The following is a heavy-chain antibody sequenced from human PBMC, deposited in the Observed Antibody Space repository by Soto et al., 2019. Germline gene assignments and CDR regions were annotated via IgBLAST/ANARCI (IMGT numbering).Heavy chain of an antibody. CDR1: GFTFSSYS. CDR3: ARGSGEISY. J-gene: IGHJ4*02. CDR2: ISSSSSTI. V-gene: IGHV3-48*01. D-gene: IGHD7-27*01. Sequence: EVQLAESGGGLVQPGGSLRLSCAASGFTFSSYSMNWVRQAPGKGLEWVSYISSSSSTIYYADSVKGRFTISRDNAKNSLYLQMNSLRAEDTAVYYCARGSGEISYWGQGTLVTVSS.